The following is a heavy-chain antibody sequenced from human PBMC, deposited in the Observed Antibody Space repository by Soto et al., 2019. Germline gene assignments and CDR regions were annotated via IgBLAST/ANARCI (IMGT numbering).Heavy chain of an antibody. CDR3: ARVVRGSDY. D-gene: IGHD3-10*01. CDR2: INPRGGSA. V-gene: IGHV1-46*01. CDR1: GYNFATYY. J-gene: IGHJ4*02. Sequence: QMHLAQSGAEVKTPGASVKVSCKTSGYNFATYYIQWVRQAPGQGLEWMGIINPRGGSANYPQKFQGRVTMTSDTSTSTVHMELSSLRSEDMAVDFCARVVRGSDYWGQGSLVTVSS.